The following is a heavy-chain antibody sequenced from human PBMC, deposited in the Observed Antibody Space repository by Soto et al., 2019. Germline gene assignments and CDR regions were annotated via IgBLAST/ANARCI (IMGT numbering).Heavy chain of an antibody. J-gene: IGHJ6*02. D-gene: IGHD7-27*01. CDR2: IWYDGSNK. Sequence: QVQLVESGGGVVQPGRSLRLTCAASGFIFSSYGMHWVRQAPGKGLEWVAVIWYDGSNKYYADSVKGRFTISRDNSKNTLYLQMNSLRVEDTAVYYCARGNLGYHGVDVWGQGTTVTVSS. V-gene: IGHV3-33*01. CDR1: GFIFSSYG. CDR3: ARGNLGYHGVDV.